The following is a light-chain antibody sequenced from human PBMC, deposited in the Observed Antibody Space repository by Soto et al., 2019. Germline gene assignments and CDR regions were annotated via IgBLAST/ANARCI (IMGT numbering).Light chain of an antibody. CDR3: QQYNNWPSLT. CDR2: GAS. V-gene: IGKV3-15*01. J-gene: IGKJ4*01. Sequence: EIVMTQSPATLSVSPGERATLSCRASQSVSSNLAWYQQKPGQAPRLLIYGASTRATGITARFSGSGSGTECTLTISSLQSEDFAVYYCQQYNNWPSLTFGGGTKVEIK. CDR1: QSVSSN.